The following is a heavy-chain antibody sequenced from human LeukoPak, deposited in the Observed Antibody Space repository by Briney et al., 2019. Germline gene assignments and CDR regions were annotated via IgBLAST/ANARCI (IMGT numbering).Heavy chain of an antibody. V-gene: IGHV4-59*08. CDR1: GGSISSYY. CDR3: ARRGTQWLRYPNFDY. CDR2: IYYNGNT. Sequence: SETLSLTCTVSGGSISSYYWSWIPQPPGQGLEWIGSIYYNGNTDYNPSLKSRVTISVDTSNNQFSLKLSSVTAADTAVYYCARRGTQWLRYPNFDYWGQGTLVTVSS. J-gene: IGHJ4*02. D-gene: IGHD6-19*01.